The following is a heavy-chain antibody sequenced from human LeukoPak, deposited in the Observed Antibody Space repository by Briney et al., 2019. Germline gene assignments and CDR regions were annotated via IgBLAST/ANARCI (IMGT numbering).Heavy chain of an antibody. CDR3: ARQYDILTGHLDY. CDR1: GGTFSSYA. CDR2: IIPIFGTA. V-gene: IGHV1-69*05. Sequence: SVKVSCKASGGTFSSYAISWVRQAPGQGLEWMGRIIPIFGTANYAQKFQGRVTITTDESTSTAYMELSSLRSEDTAVYYCARQYDILTGHLDYCGQGTLVTVSS. D-gene: IGHD3-9*01. J-gene: IGHJ4*02.